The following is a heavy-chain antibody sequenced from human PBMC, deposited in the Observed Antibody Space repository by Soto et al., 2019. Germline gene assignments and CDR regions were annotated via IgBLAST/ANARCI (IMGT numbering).Heavy chain of an antibody. D-gene: IGHD1-26*01. Sequence: QVQLQQWGAGLLKPSETLSLTCAVYGGSFSDHYWIWIRQPPGKGLEWIGEIHLSGRTNYNPSLKSRCTISLDTSKNQFSVKLSSVTAADTAVYYCTRTPTRGASAWFDPWGQGTLVSVSS. CDR2: IHLSGRT. J-gene: IGHJ5*02. CDR3: TRTPTRGASAWFDP. V-gene: IGHV4-34*01. CDR1: GGSFSDHY.